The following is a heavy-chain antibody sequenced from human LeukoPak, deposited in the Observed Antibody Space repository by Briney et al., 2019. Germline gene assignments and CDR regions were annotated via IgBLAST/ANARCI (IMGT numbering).Heavy chain of an antibody. CDR1: GYTFTSYY. J-gene: IGHJ5*02. CDR3: ATVGDIGWFDP. D-gene: IGHD3-9*01. CDR2: FDPEDGET. Sequence: ASVKVSCKASGYTFTSYYMHWVRQAPGKGLEWMGGFDPEDGETIYAQKFQGRVTMTEDTSTDTAYMELSSLRSEDTAVYYCATVGDIGWFDPWGQGTLVTVSS. V-gene: IGHV1-24*01.